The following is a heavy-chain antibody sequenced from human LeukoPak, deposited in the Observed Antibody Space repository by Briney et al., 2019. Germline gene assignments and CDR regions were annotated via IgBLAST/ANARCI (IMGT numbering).Heavy chain of an antibody. V-gene: IGHV1-69*06. Sequence: SAVQVSCLDSGCTFLHYAISWVRQAPGKGLAWMGGINTIFGKANYAQKFQGRVTITADKSTSTAYMELSSLRSEDTAVYYCARLVVVSAPNKYGMDVWGKGTTVTVSS. CDR2: INTIFGKA. J-gene: IGHJ6*04. D-gene: IGHD2-2*01. CDR3: ARLVVVSAPNKYGMDV. CDR1: GCTFLHYA.